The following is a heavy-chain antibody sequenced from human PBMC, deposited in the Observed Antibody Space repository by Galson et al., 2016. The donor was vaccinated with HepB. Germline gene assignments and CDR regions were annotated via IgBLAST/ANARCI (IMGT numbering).Heavy chain of an antibody. CDR2: ISNDGSDK. D-gene: IGHD3-10*01. J-gene: IGHJ4*02. V-gene: IGHV3-30*04. CDR1: GFIFRSYA. Sequence: SLRLSCADSGFIFRSYAMNWVRQAPGKALEWLAVISNDGSDKYFADSLKGRLTISRDNSKNTLYLQMNSLTSEVTAGFYCARGSPFVKTFSRGSVSVRRAPDFWGQGTLVIVSS. CDR3: ARGSPFVKTFSRGSVSVRRAPDF.